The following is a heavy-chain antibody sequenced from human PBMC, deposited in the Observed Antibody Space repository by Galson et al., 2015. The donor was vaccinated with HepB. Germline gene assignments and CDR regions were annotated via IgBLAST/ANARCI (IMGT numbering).Heavy chain of an antibody. D-gene: IGHD1-7*01. CDR3: AREDNWNYWLY. V-gene: IGHV3-30*03. J-gene: IGHJ4*02. Sequence: SLRLSCAASGFTFSNYGLHWVRQGPGKGLEWVVIISYDGTDKKYADSVKGRFTISRDNSKNTLYLQLNSLRVEDTAFYYCAREDNWNYWLYWGQGTLVTVAS. CDR2: ISYDGTDK. CDR1: GFTFSNYG.